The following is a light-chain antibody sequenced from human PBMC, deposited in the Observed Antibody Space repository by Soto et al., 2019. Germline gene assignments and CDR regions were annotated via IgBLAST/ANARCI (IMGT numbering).Light chain of an antibody. Sequence: DIVLTQSPGTLSLSPGERATLSCRASQSVDSRYLAWYQQKPGQAHRLLIYAVSSRATGIPDRFSGSGSGTDFTLTISRLEPEDFAEYYCQQYGSSPRYSFGQGTKLEIK. CDR1: QSVDSRY. CDR3: QQYGSSPRYS. CDR2: AVS. J-gene: IGKJ2*03. V-gene: IGKV3-20*01.